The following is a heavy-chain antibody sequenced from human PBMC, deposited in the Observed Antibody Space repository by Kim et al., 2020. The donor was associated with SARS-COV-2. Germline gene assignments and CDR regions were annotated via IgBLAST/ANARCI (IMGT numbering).Heavy chain of an antibody. CDR3: ARDCNSLGGWYIWFDP. V-gene: IGHV1-18*01. CDR1: GYTFTSYG. Sequence: ASVKVSCKASGYTFTSYGISWVRQAPGQGLEWMGWISAYNGNTNYAQKLQGRVTMTTDTSTSTAYMELRSLRSDDTAVYYCARDCNSLGGWYIWFDPWGQGTLVTVPS. CDR2: ISAYNGNT. D-gene: IGHD6-19*01. J-gene: IGHJ5*02.